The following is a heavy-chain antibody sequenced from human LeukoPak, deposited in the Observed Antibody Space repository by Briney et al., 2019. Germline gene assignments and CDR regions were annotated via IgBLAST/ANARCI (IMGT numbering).Heavy chain of an antibody. CDR1: GTTFSSSA. D-gene: IGHD1-26*01. J-gene: IGHJ4*02. Sequence: ASVKVSCKASGTTFSSSAISWVRQAPGQGLEWMGGVIPILGTTNYAQKFQDRVSITTDEPTSTAYMEVSSLRSVDTAVYYCARDDGSATLGFDSWGQGTLVTVSS. CDR3: ARDDGSATLGFDS. CDR2: VIPILGTT. V-gene: IGHV1-69*05.